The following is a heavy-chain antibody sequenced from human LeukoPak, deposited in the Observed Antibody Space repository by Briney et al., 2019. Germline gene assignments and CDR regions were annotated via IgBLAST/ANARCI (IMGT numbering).Heavy chain of an antibody. CDR3: ARDRDSSSWFDY. CDR1: GFTFSSYP. V-gene: IGHV3-30-3*01. Sequence: PGGSLRLSCEASGFTFSSYPMHWVRQAPGKGLEWVAVISYDGSYKNYADSVKGRFTISRDNSRNTLYLQMNSLRGEDTAVYYCARDRDSSSWFDYWGQGALVTVSS. CDR2: ISYDGSYK. D-gene: IGHD6-13*01. J-gene: IGHJ4*02.